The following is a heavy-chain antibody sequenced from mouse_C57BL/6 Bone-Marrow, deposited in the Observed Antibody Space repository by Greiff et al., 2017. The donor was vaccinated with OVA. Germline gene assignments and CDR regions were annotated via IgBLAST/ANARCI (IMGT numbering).Heavy chain of an antibody. Sequence: QVQLQQPGAELVKPGASVKLSCKASGYTFTDYYINWVKQRPGQGLEWIARIYPGSGNTYYNEKFKGKATLTAEKSSSTAYMQLSSLTSEDSAVYFCARDYGSGHYFDYWGQGTTLTVSS. D-gene: IGHD1-1*01. CDR2: IYPGSGNT. J-gene: IGHJ2*01. CDR3: ARDYGSGHYFDY. CDR1: GYTFTDYY. V-gene: IGHV1-76*01.